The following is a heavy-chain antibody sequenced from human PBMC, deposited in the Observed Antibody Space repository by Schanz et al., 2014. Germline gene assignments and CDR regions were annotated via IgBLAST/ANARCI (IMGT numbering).Heavy chain of an antibody. CDR3: TRDRGALINHNDALDL. CDR1: GFKFSIYA. V-gene: IGHV3-30*04. D-gene: IGHD3-16*01. Sequence: QVQLVDSGGGVVQPGRSLRLSCAASGFKFSIYAMHWVRQAPGKGLEWVAVISYDGRSKDYADSVKGRFTISRDNSKNTVYLQMNSLRSEDTAVYYCTRDRGALINHNDALDLWGQGTMVSVSS. J-gene: IGHJ3*01. CDR2: ISYDGRSK.